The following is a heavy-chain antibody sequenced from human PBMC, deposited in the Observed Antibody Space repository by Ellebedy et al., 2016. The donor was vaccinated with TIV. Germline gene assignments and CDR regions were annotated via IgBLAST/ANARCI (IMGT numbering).Heavy chain of an antibody. V-gene: IGHV3-23*01. CDR2: VSGSGGMT. D-gene: IGHD4-17*01. CDR1: GFPFSAYA. J-gene: IGHJ4*01. Sequence: PGGSLRLSCAASGFPFSAYAMNWVRQAPGKGLEWVSAVSGSGGMTYYADSVKGRFSISRDNSKNTLYLQMNSLRAEDTALYYCVKEGGNGDHPTTFDCWGHGTLVTVSS. CDR3: VKEGGNGDHPTTFDC.